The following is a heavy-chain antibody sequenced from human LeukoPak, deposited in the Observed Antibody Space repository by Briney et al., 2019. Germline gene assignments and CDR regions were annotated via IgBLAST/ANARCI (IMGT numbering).Heavy chain of an antibody. D-gene: IGHD2-15*01. V-gene: IGHV1-2*02. Sequence: ASVKVSCKASGYTFTGYYMHWVRQAPGQGLEWMGWINPNSGGTNYAQKFQGRVTMTRDTSISIAYMELSRLRSDDTAVYYCARGSLAARLLGYCSGGSCYLFDYWGQGTLVTVSS. CDR1: GYTFTGYY. CDR2: INPNSGGT. J-gene: IGHJ4*02. CDR3: ARGSLAARLLGYCSGGSCYLFDY.